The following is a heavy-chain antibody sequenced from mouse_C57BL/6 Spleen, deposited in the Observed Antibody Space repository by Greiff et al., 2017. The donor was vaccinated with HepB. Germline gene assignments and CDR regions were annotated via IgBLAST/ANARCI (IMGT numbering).Heavy chain of an antibody. Sequence: QVQLQQPGAELVQPGASVKVSCKASGYTFTSYWMHWVKQRPGQGLEWIGRIHPSDSDTNYNQKFKGKATLTVDKSSSTAYMQLSSLTSEDSAVYYCAIQTNYYGNYWYAMDYWGQGTSVTVSS. CDR1: GYTFTSYW. CDR2: IHPSDSDT. CDR3: AIQTNYYGNYWYAMDY. J-gene: IGHJ4*01. V-gene: IGHV1-74*01. D-gene: IGHD2-1*01.